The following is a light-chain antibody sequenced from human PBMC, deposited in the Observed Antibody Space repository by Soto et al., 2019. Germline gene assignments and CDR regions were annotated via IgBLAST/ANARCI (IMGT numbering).Light chain of an antibody. CDR1: SSDAGGYNY. Sequence: QSALTQHGSVSGTPGQSITISCTGTSSDAGGYNYVAWYQQHPGKAPKLMIYEVSTRPSGVSNRYSGPKSGNTASLTISRLQAEDEADYYCSSYTSSSTYVFGTGTKGTVL. CDR2: EVS. V-gene: IGLV2-14*01. CDR3: SSYTSSSTYV. J-gene: IGLJ1*01.